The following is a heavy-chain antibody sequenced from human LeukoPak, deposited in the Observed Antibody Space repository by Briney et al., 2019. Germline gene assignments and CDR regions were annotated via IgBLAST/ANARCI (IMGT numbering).Heavy chain of an antibody. D-gene: IGHD5-18*01. CDR1: GFTFSCYA. J-gene: IGHJ3*02. Sequence: GGSLRLSCAASGFTFSCYAMSWVRQAPGKGLEWVSAISGSGGSTYYADSVKGRFTISRDNSKNTLYLQMNSLRAEDTAVYYCAKDLAYSYGPGAFDIWGQGTMVTVSS. V-gene: IGHV3-23*01. CDR3: AKDLAYSYGPGAFDI. CDR2: ISGSGGST.